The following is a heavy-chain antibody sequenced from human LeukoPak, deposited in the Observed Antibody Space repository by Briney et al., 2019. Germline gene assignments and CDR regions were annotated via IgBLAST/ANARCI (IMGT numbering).Heavy chain of an antibody. Sequence: GGSLRLSCAASGFTFSSYSMNWVRQPPGKGLEWVSSISSSSCIYYTDSVKGRFTISRYNAKNPLYLQMNSVRAEDTAVYYCAREESTDFNYWGKGTLFTASS. CDR2: ISSSSCI. CDR3: AREESTDFNY. V-gene: IGHV3-21*01. J-gene: IGHJ4*02. CDR1: GFTFSSYS. D-gene: IGHD4-17*01.